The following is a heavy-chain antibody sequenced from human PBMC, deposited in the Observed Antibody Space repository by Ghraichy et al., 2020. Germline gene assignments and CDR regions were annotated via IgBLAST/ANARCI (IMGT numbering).Heavy chain of an antibody. D-gene: IGHD3-22*01. J-gene: IGHJ5*02. CDR3: ARDFPFYDSSGYKGGGWP. Sequence: SETLSLTCTVSGGSISSYYWSWIRQPPGKGLEWIGYIYYSGSTNYNPSLKSRVTISVDTSKNQFSLKLSSVTAADTAVYYCARDFPFYDSSGYKGGGWPWGQGTLVTVSS. CDR2: IYYSGST. CDR1: GGSISSYY. V-gene: IGHV4-59*01.